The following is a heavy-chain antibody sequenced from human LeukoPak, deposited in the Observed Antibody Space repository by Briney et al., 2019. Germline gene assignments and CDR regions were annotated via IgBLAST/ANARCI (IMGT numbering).Heavy chain of an antibody. J-gene: IGHJ4*02. CDR1: GGSISSYY. CDR3: ARIGIAAAEGSFDY. V-gene: IGHV4-59*08. CDR2: IYYSGST. Sequence: SETLSLTCTVSGGSISSYYWSWIRQPPGKGLEWIGYIYYSGSTNYNPSLKSRVTISVDTSKNQFSLKLSSVTAADTAVYYCARIGIAAAEGSFDYWGQGTLVTVSS. D-gene: IGHD6-13*01.